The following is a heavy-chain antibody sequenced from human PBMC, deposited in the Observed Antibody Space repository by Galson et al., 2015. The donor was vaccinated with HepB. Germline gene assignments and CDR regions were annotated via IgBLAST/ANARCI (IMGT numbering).Heavy chain of an antibody. Sequence: SVKVSCKASAYTFTSYYLQWVRQAPGQGLEWMGMINPSDGSTTYPQKFQGRVTMTRDTSTTTVYMELSNLRSEDTAVYYCARDLATSYYFDSSGYSSMSHWGRGTLVTVSS. CDR3: ARDLATSYYFDSSGYSSMSH. V-gene: IGHV1-46*01. CDR1: AYTFTSYY. CDR2: INPSDGST. J-gene: IGHJ4*01. D-gene: IGHD3-22*01.